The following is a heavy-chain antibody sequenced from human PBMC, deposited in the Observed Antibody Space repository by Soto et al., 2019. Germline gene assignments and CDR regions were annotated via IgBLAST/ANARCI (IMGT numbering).Heavy chain of an antibody. CDR2: ITGGNT. J-gene: IGHJ4*02. CDR3: AKDKERGGYDSDFDS. Sequence: GGSLRLSCAASGFTFGTYGMGWVRQAPGKGLEWVSTITGGNTYYAASVKGRFTISRDNYKNTLYLQMGSLRAEDTALYYCAKDKERGGYDSDFDSWGQGTLVTVSS. D-gene: IGHD3-3*01. CDR1: GFTFGTYG. V-gene: IGHV3-23*01.